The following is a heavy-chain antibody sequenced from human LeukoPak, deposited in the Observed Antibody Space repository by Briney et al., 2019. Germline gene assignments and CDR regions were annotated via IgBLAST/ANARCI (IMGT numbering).Heavy chain of an antibody. CDR2: IIPIFGTA. Sequence: SVKVPCKASGGTFSSYAISWVRQAPGQGLEWMGRIIPIFGTANYAQKFQGRVTITTDESTSTAYMELSSLRSEDTAVYYCARDLWDDYRDNWFDPWGQGTLVTVSS. CDR1: GGTFSSYA. D-gene: IGHD4-11*01. CDR3: ARDLWDDYRDNWFDP. J-gene: IGHJ5*02. V-gene: IGHV1-69*05.